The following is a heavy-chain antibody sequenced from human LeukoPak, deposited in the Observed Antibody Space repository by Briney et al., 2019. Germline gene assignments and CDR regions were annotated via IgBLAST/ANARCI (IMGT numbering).Heavy chain of an antibody. Sequence: GGSLRLSCAASGFTVSGDYMNWVRQAPGKGLEWVSLIYSGDNTYYADSVKGRFTISRDNAKNSLNLQMNSLRAEDTAVYYCARDRLFGNLPDYWGQGTLVTVSS. CDR3: ARDRLFGNLPDY. CDR1: GFTVSGDY. CDR2: IYSGDNT. D-gene: IGHD1-7*01. J-gene: IGHJ4*02. V-gene: IGHV3-53*01.